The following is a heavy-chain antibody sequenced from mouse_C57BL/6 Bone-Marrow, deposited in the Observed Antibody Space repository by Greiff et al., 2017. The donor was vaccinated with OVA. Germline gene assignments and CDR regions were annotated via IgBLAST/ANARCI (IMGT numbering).Heavy chain of an antibody. J-gene: IGHJ1*01. CDR1: GYTFTSYW. CDR2: IDPSDSYT. CDR3: APHWDGYWYFDV. V-gene: IGHV1-59*01. D-gene: IGHD4-1*01. Sequence: QVQLQQPGAELVRPGTSVKLSCKASGYTFTSYWMHWVKQRPGQGLEWIGVIDPSDSYTNSNQTFKGKATLTVDTSSSTAYMQLSSLTSEDSAVYYCAPHWDGYWYFDVWGPGTTVPVSS.